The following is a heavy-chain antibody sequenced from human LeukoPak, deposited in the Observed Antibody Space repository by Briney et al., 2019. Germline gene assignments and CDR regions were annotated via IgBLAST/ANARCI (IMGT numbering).Heavy chain of an antibody. J-gene: IGHJ4*02. CDR1: GFSFDDYG. Sequence: PGGSLRLSCAASGFSFDDYGVSWVRQVPGKGLEWVSGINWNGGSTGYADSVKGRFTISRDNAKNSLYLQMHSLRAEDTALYYCARYGSGSYDFDYWGQGTLVTVSS. D-gene: IGHD3-10*01. V-gene: IGHV3-20*04. CDR2: INWNGGST. CDR3: ARYGSGSYDFDY.